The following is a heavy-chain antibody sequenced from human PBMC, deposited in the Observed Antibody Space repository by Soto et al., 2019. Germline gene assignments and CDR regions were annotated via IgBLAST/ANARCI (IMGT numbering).Heavy chain of an antibody. CDR3: AKGFNLQTTDGGRCYGVPLDV. Sequence: GGSLRLSCAASGFTFSSYAMSWVRQAPGKGLEWVSAISGSGGSTYYADSVKGRFTISRDNSKNTLYLQMNSLRAEDTAVYYCAKGFNLQTTDGGRCYGVPLDVWGKGTTVTVSS. D-gene: IGHD2-15*01. CDR2: ISGSGGST. CDR1: GFTFSSYA. J-gene: IGHJ6*04. V-gene: IGHV3-23*01.